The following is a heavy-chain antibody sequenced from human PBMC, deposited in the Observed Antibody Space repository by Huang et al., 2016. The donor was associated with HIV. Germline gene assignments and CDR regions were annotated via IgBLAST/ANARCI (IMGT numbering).Heavy chain of an antibody. CDR1: GFTFSDYS. Sequence: EVQLVESGGGLVKHGGSLRLSCAAFGFTFSDYSMSWVRQAPGKGLQGVSNISGSSSYIYYGASVKGRFAISRDNAKNLLFLQMNSLRAEDTAVYYCARRYNWNYVAHGFDIWGQGTMVTVSS. D-gene: IGHD1-7*01. V-gene: IGHV3-21*01. CDR2: ISGSSSYI. J-gene: IGHJ3*02. CDR3: ARRYNWNYVAHGFDI.